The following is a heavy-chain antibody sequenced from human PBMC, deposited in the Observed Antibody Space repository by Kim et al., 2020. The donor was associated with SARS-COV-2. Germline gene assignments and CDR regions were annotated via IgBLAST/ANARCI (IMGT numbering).Heavy chain of an antibody. Sequence: MGNTYNTPSLKSRVTISVATSKNQFSLKLSSVTAADTAVYYCASLTYWGQGTTVTVSS. CDR3: ASLTY. V-gene: IGHV4-31*02. J-gene: IGHJ6*02. CDR2: MGNT.